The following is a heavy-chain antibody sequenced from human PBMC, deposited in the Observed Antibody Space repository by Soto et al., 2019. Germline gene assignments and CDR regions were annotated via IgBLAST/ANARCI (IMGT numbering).Heavy chain of an antibody. CDR3: TKRRNVLRFLEWSSGMEV. J-gene: IGHJ6*02. CDR2: ISDDGSNK. Sequence: GGSLRLTCAASGFTFSNYGMHWVRQAPGKGLEWVAFISDDGSNKYYADSMKGRFTMSRDNSKRTLYLQMSSLRVEDTAVYYCTKRRNVLRFLEWSSGMEVWGQGTTVTVSS. D-gene: IGHD3-3*01. V-gene: IGHV3-30*18. CDR1: GFTFSNYG.